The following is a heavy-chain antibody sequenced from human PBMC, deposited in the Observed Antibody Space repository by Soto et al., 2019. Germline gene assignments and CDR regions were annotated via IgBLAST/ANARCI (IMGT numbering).Heavy chain of an antibody. CDR2: IYPHDSDT. V-gene: IGHV5-51*01. J-gene: IGHJ6*02. D-gene: IGHD7-27*01. CDR3: ARSLTASLRFVYGMDV. Sequence: GESLKISCQASGYSFTSYWIGWVRQMPGKGLEWMGIIYPHDSDTRYNPSFQGQVTMSVDKSNTTAFLQWRGLKASDTTIYYCARSLTASLRFVYGMDVWGQGTTVTVSS. CDR1: GYSFTSYW.